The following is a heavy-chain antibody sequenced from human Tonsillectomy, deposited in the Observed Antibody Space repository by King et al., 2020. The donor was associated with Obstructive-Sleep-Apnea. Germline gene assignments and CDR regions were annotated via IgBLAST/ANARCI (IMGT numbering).Heavy chain of an antibody. D-gene: IGHD4-23*01. CDR3: ATTTDSGSVTPNNFDY. V-gene: IGHV3-23*04. CDR2: ISGSSYST. J-gene: IGHJ4*02. CDR1: GFTFSNYA. Sequence: VQLVESGGGSVQPGGSLRLSCAASGFTFSNYAMNWVRQAPGKGLEWVSSISGSSYSTYYADSVKGRFTISRDNSKNTLFLQMNSLRAEDTAVYYCATTTDSGSVTPNNFDYWGQGTLVTVSS.